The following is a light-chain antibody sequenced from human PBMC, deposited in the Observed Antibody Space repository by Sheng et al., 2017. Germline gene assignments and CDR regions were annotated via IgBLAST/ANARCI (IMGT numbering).Light chain of an antibody. Sequence: QSVLTQPPSTSGTPGQRVTISCSGSSSNIERNAVNWYQQFPGTTPKLIIYKSDQRPSGVSDRFSGSKSGTLASLAINGLKSEDEADYYCAAWDDSLNVVIFGGGSKLTVL. CDR2: KSD. CDR1: SSNIERNA. J-gene: IGLJ2*01. CDR3: AAWDDSLNVVI. V-gene: IGLV1-44*01.